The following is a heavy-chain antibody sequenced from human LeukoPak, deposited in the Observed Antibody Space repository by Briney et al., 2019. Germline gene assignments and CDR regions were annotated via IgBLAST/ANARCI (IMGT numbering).Heavy chain of an antibody. CDR2: IYYSGNT. V-gene: IGHV4-39*01. CDR1: GGSISSSSYY. Sequence: SETLSLTCTVSGGSISSSSYYWGWIRQPPGKGLEWNGSIYYSGNTYYNPSLKSRVTISVDKSKNQFSLRLSSVTAADTAVYYCARHREDIVVVPFDYWGQGTLVTVPS. CDR3: ARHREDIVVVPFDY. J-gene: IGHJ4*02. D-gene: IGHD2-2*01.